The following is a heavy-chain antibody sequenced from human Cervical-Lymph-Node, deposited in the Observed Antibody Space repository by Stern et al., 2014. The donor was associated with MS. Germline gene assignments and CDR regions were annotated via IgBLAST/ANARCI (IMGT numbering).Heavy chain of an antibody. V-gene: IGHV1-46*01. CDR2: INPSGSDT. CDR1: GHTFTNYY. J-gene: IGHJ4*02. CDR3: GEGLRLGEFTS. D-gene: IGHD3-16*01. Sequence: QVQLVQSGAEVKKPGASVKVSCKASGHTFTNYYMHWVRQAPGQGLEWLGIINPSGSDTTYAQKFKGRVTMTRDTSTSTVYMELRRLRSDDTAVYFCGEGLRLGEFTSWGQGTLVSVSS.